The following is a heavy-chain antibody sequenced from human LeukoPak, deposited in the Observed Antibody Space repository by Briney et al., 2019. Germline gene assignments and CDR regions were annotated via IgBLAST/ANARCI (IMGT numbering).Heavy chain of an antibody. CDR2: ISSSSSYI. CDR3: ARDLSFEYSSSSSAD. J-gene: IGHJ4*02. Sequence: GGSLRLSCAASGFTFSSYSMSWVRQAPGKGLEWVSSISSSSSYIYYADSVKGRFTISRDNAKNSLYLQMNSLRAEDTAVYYCARDLSFEYSSSSSADWGQGTLVTVSS. V-gene: IGHV3-21*01. D-gene: IGHD6-6*01. CDR1: GFTFSSYS.